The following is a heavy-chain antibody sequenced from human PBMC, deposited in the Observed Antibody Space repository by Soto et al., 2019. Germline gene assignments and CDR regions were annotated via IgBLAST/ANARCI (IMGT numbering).Heavy chain of an antibody. CDR3: ARVGQTYCGGDCYSAFGMDV. D-gene: IGHD2-21*02. CDR1: GGSISSGGDS. CDR2: RYQSGST. Sequence: QLQLQESGSGLVKPSQTLSLTCAVSGGSISSGGDSWSWIRQPPGKGLEWIGYRYQSGSTRYNPYLKSRVTMSVYRSKDKFSLKVGSVPAADTAVYYCARVGQTYCGGDCYSAFGMDVWGQGTTVTVSS. V-gene: IGHV4-30-2*01. J-gene: IGHJ6*02.